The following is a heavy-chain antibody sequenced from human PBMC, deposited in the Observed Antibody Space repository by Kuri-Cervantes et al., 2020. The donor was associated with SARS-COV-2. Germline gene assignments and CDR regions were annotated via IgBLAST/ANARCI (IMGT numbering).Heavy chain of an antibody. Sequence: ASVKVSCKVSGYTLTELSMHWVRQAPGKGLEWMGGFDPEDGETNYAQKFQGRVTITADESTSTAYMELSSLRSEDTAVYYCARPNSPRCTSCYRMDVWGKGTTVTVSS. V-gene: IGHV1-24*01. CDR1: GYTLTELS. CDR2: FDPEDGET. CDR3: ARPNSPRCTSCYRMDV. D-gene: IGHD2-2*02. J-gene: IGHJ6*04.